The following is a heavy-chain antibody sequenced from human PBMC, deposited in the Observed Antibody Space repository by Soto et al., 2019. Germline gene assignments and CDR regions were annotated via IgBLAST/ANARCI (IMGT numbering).Heavy chain of an antibody. Sequence: ASVKVSCKASGYTFSSSPLHWVRQAPGQRPEWMGWINTANDDTKYSQKFQDRVTLTRDTSASTAYMEVSSLTPEDTAVYYCARDEGVASGDWGQGTLVTVSS. V-gene: IGHV1-3*04. CDR3: ARDEGVASGD. J-gene: IGHJ4*02. CDR1: GYTFSSSP. CDR2: INTANDDT. D-gene: IGHD5-12*01.